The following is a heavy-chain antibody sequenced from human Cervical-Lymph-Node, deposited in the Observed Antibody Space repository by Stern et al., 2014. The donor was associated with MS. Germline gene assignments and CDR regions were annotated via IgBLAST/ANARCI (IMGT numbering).Heavy chain of an antibody. J-gene: IGHJ4*02. CDR2: ISYSGSP. V-gene: IGHV4-39*01. CDR3: ARHCAKRTELLRLDYFDY. Sequence: QVQLQESGPGLVKPSETLSLTCTVSGGSISNSSYYWGWIRQPPGKGLEXLGSISYSGSPYYTPSLKSRVTISVDPPENQFSRRLSSVTAADSAVYYCARHCAKRTELLRLDYFDYWGQGTLVTVSS. CDR1: GGSISNSSYY. D-gene: IGHD2-15*01.